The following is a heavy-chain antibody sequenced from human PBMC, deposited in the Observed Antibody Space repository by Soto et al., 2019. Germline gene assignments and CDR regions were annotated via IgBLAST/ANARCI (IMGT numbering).Heavy chain of an antibody. D-gene: IGHD6-13*01. V-gene: IGHV4-30-4*01. CDR3: ARDSAAGTYYYYGMDV. CDR1: GGSISSGDYY. CDR2: IYYSGST. Sequence: SETLSLTCTVSGGSISSGDYYWSWIRQPPGKGLEWIGYIYYSGSTYYNPSLKSRVTISVDTSKNQFSLKLSSVTAADTAVYYCARDSAAGTYYYYGMDVWGQGTTVTVSS. J-gene: IGHJ6*02.